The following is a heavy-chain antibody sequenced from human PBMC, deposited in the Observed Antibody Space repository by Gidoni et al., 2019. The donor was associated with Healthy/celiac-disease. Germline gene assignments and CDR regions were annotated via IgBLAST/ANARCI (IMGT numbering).Heavy chain of an antibody. Sequence: EVQLVETGGGLIQPGGSLRLSCAASGFTVSSKYMSWVRQAPGKGLAGVQVIYSGGSTYYADSVKGRFTIARDNSKNTLYLQMNSLRAEDTAVYYCARVLTFGGVIDPYYYGMDVWGQGTTVTVSS. CDR3: ARVLTFGGVIDPYYYGMDV. CDR2: IYSGGST. CDR1: GFTVSSKY. D-gene: IGHD3-16*02. J-gene: IGHJ6*02. V-gene: IGHV3-53*02.